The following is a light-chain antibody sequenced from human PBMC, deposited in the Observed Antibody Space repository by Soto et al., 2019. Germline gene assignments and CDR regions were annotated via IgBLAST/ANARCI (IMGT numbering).Light chain of an antibody. Sequence: DIQMTHSQSPVSASVGAGVTFLGRASRAITSGLVWYQQKPGKAPKLLIYAASSLQRGVPSRFSGSGSGTDFTLTISSLQPEDFATYYCQQANSFPLTFGGGTKVEIK. CDR3: QQANSFPLT. V-gene: IGKV1-12*01. J-gene: IGKJ4*01. CDR1: RAITSG. CDR2: AAS.